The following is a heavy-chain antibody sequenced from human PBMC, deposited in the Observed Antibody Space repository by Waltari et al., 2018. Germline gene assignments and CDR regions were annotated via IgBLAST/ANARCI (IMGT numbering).Heavy chain of an antibody. J-gene: IGHJ6*03. Sequence: EVQLVESGGGLVQPGRSLRLSCAASGFTFDDYAMPWVRQAPGKGLEWVSGISWNSGSIGYADSVKGRFTISRDNAKNSLYLQMNSLRAEDTALYYCAKGHYYYYMDVWGKGTTVTVSS. CDR1: GFTFDDYA. CDR3: AKGHYYYYMDV. CDR2: ISWNSGSI. V-gene: IGHV3-9*01.